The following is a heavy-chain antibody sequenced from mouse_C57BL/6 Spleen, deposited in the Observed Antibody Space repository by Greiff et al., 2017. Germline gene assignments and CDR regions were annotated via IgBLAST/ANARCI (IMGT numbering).Heavy chain of an antibody. J-gene: IGHJ2*01. CDR1: GYTFTSYW. V-gene: IGHV1-55*01. CDR2: IYPGSGST. Sequence: QVQLQQPGAELVKPGASVKMSCKASGYTFTSYWITWVKQRPGQGLEWIGDIYPGSGSTNYNEKFKSKATLTVDKSSSTAYMQLSSLTSEDSAVYCCARKEGGVFDYWGQGTTLTVSS. CDR3: ARKEGGVFDY.